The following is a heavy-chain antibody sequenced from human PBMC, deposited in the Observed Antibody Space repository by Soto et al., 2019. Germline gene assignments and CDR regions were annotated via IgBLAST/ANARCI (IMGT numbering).Heavy chain of an antibody. Sequence: QVPLVESVGGVVQPGRSLRLSCAASGFTVSSYGMHWVRQAPGKGLEWVAVISYEGSNKYNADSVKGRFTISRDNSKNTLYLQMNSMRAEDTTVYYCAKARGIAAAGTVDYFDYWGQGTLVTFSS. D-gene: IGHD6-13*01. CDR1: GFTVSSYG. J-gene: IGHJ4*02. CDR2: ISYEGSNK. V-gene: IGHV3-30*18. CDR3: AKARGIAAAGTVDYFDY.